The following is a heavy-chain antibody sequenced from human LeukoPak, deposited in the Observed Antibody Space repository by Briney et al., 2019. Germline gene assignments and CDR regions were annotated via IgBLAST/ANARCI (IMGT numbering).Heavy chain of an antibody. V-gene: IGHV4-61*02. CDR1: GGSISSGSYY. Sequence: SETLSLTCTVSGGSISSGSYYWSWIRQPAGKGLEWIGRIYTSGSTNYNPSLKSRVTISVDTSKNQFSLKLSSVTAAETAVYYCARAEYYYDSSGYYGGPAALDYWGQGTLVTVSS. J-gene: IGHJ4*02. D-gene: IGHD3-22*01. CDR3: ARAEYYYDSSGYYGGPAALDY. CDR2: IYTSGST.